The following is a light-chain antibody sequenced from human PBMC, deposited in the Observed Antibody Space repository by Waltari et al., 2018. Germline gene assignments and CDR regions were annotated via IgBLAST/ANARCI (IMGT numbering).Light chain of an antibody. J-gene: IGKJ4*01. CDR1: QSVSSTY. CDR3: QQYGTSTLT. V-gene: IGKV3-20*01. CDR2: RTS. Sequence: EIVLTQSPGTLSLSPGERATLPCRASQSVSSTYLAWSQQKPGQAPRLLICRTSTRATGIPDRFSGSGSGTDFTLTISRLEPEDFAVYYCQQYGTSTLTFGGGTKVEIK.